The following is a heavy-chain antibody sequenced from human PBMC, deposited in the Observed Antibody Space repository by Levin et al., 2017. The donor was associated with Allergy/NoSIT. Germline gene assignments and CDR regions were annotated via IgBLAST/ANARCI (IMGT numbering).Heavy chain of an antibody. J-gene: IGHJ4*02. Sequence: SGPTLVKPTQTLTLTCTFSGFSLSTGGVGVGWIRQPPGKALEWLALIYWADDKWYSPSLKSRLTITKDTSKNQVVLTMTDMNPVDTATDYCAHSFGFGELFPYYFDYWGQGTLVSVSS. CDR1: GFSLSTGGVG. CDR2: IYWADDK. D-gene: IGHD3-10*01. CDR3: AHSFGFGELFPYYFDY. V-gene: IGHV2-5*02.